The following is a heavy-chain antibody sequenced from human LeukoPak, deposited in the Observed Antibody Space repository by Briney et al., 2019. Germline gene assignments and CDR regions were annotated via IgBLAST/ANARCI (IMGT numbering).Heavy chain of an antibody. J-gene: IGHJ4*02. Sequence: GGSLRLSCAASGFTFSVYSMNWVRQAPGKGLEWVSYISSGSSTIYYADSVKGRFTISRDNAKNSLYLQMNSLRDDDTAVYYCARDRGDNWGQGTLVTVSS. D-gene: IGHD3-10*01. CDR1: GFTFSVYS. CDR3: ARDRGDN. V-gene: IGHV3-48*02. CDR2: ISSGSSTI.